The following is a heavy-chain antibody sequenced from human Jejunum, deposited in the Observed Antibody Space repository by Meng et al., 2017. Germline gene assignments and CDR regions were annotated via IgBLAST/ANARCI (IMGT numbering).Heavy chain of an antibody. CDR3: ARGVYPFFFDT. CDR1: GYTFTGYS. V-gene: IGHV1-2*05. CDR2: INPDGSGT. J-gene: IGHJ4*02. D-gene: IGHD3-16*02. Sequence: QVQLVQSGVEVKEPGASARVSCQASGYTFTGYSIHGARQAPGQGLEWMGRINPDGSGTMYAQKFQGRVNMSRDTSISTVYMDLSRLTSDDTGLYYCARGVYPFFFDTWGQGTLVTVSS.